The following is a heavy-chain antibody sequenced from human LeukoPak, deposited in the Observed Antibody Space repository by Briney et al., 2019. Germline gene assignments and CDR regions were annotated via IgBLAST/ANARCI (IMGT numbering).Heavy chain of an antibody. CDR3: ARHRLDCSGGSCYSSAFDI. J-gene: IGHJ3*02. CDR1: GYSFPTYW. D-gene: IGHD2-15*01. V-gene: IGHV5-51*01. CDR2: IYPADSDT. Sequence: GESLKISCKGSGYSFPTYWIGWVRQMPGKGLAWMGIIYPADSDTRYSPSFQGQVTISADKSISTAYLQWSSLKVSDTAIYYCARHRLDCSGGSCYSSAFDIWGQGTMVTVSS.